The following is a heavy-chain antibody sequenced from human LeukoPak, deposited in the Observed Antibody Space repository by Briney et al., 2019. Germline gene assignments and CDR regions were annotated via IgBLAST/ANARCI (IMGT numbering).Heavy chain of an antibody. CDR2: IYTSGST. D-gene: IGHD5-24*01. CDR1: GGYISSYY. Sequence: SETLSLTCTVSGGYISSYYWSWIRQPAGKGLEWIGRIYTSGSTNYNPSLKSRVTMSVETSKNQFSLKLSSVTAADTAVYYCARVEIPGNFDYWGQGTLVTVSS. CDR3: ARVEIPGNFDY. J-gene: IGHJ4*02. V-gene: IGHV4-4*07.